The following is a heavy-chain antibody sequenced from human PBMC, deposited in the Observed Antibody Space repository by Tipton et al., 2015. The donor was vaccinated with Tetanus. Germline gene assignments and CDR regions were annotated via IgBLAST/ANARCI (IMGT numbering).Heavy chain of an antibody. CDR2: ISNDGSAT. CDR1: GFTFSSYW. V-gene: IGHV3-74*01. D-gene: IGHD4-17*01. J-gene: IGHJ5*02. CDR3: ARKIDSVTTPLLFAP. Sequence: SLRLSCAASGFTFSSYWMHWVRQAPGKGLVWVARISNDGSATNYADSVKGRFTISRDNAKDTLYLQMNGLRAEDTAVYYCARKIDSVTTPLLFAPWGPRSLVTVSS.